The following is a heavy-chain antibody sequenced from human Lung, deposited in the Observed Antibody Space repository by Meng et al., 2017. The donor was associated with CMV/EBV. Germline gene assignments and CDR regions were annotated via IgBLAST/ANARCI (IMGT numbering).Heavy chain of an antibody. CDR2: IHSSGST. J-gene: IGHJ5*02. V-gene: IGHV4-31*03. CDR3: ARASYGSGSPLGESWFDP. D-gene: IGHD3-10*01. Sequence: QRQESGPGLVKPSHTLSLTCTVSGGSISSGGYYWSWIRQHPGKGLEWIGYIHSSGSTYYNPSLRSRLTISVDTSKNQFSLKLSSVTAADTAVYYCARASYGSGSPLGESWFDPWGQGTLVTVSS. CDR1: GGSISSGGYY.